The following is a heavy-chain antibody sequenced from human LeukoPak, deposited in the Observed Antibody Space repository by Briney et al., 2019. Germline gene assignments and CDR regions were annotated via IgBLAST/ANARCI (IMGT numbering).Heavy chain of an antibody. D-gene: IGHD3-22*01. J-gene: IGHJ4*02. Sequence: SETLSLTCTVSGGSISSYYWSWIRQPPGKGLEWIGYIYYSGSTNYNPSLKSRVTISVDTSKNQFSLKLSSVTAADTAVYYCARERYYYDSSGYYYNRLGFDYWGQGTLVTASS. V-gene: IGHV4-59*01. CDR1: GGSISSYY. CDR3: ARERYYYDSSGYYYNRLGFDY. CDR2: IYYSGST.